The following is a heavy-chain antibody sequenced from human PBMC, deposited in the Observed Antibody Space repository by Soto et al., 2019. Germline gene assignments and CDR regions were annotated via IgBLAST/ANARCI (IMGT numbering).Heavy chain of an antibody. Sequence: SETLSLTCTVSGGSISNNNSYWGWIRQSPGKGLEWIGSIYYSGSTYFSPSLKSRVTISIDTSKNHFSLKLRSVTAADTAVYYCARRERAAGTDWWFDPWGQGTLVTVPQ. D-gene: IGHD6-13*01. CDR1: GGSISNNNSY. CDR2: IYYSGST. J-gene: IGHJ5*02. CDR3: ARRERAAGTDWWFDP. V-gene: IGHV4-39*02.